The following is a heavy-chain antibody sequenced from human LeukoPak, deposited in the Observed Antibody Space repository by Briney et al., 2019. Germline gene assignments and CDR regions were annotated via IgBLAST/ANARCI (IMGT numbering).Heavy chain of an antibody. Sequence: GGSLRLSCAASGFTFSNYDMHWVRQAPGKGLVWVSRINSDGSSTSYADSVKGRFTISRDNAKNTLYLQMNSLRAEDTAVYYCARRSAAKDAFDIWGQGTMVTVSS. D-gene: IGHD6-25*01. CDR1: GFTFSNYD. CDR3: ARRSAAKDAFDI. V-gene: IGHV3-74*01. CDR2: INSDGSST. J-gene: IGHJ3*02.